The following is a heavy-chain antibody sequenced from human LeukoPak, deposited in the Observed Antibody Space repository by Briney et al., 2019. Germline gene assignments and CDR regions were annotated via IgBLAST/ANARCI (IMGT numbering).Heavy chain of an antibody. CDR2: ISAYNGNT. J-gene: IGHJ4*02. V-gene: IGHV1-18*04. CDR3: ARDAKIAVAGPLDY. Sequence: ASVKVSCKASGYTFTGYYMHWVRQAPGQGLEWMGWISAYNGNTNYAQKLQGRVTMTTDTSTSTAYMELRSLRSDDTAVYYCARDAKIAVAGPLDYWGQGTLVTVSS. D-gene: IGHD6-19*01. CDR1: GYTFTGYY.